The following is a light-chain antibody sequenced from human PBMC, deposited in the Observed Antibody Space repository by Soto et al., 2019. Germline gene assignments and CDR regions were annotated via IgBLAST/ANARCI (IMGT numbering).Light chain of an antibody. J-gene: IGKJ5*01. V-gene: IGKV1-39*01. CDR2: AAS. CDR3: QQSYSTPPIT. CDR1: QSISSY. Sequence: DLQMTQSPSSLSASVGDRVTITCRASQSISSYLNWYQQKPGKAPKLLIYAASSLQSGVPSRFSGSGSGTDFTLTISSLQPEDFATYYGQQSYSTPPITFGQVTRLEI.